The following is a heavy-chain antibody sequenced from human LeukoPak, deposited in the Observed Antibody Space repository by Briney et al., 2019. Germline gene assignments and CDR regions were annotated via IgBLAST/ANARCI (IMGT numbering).Heavy chain of an antibody. V-gene: IGHV4-59*01. J-gene: IGHJ5*02. CDR1: GGSISSYY. Sequence: SETLSLTCTVSGGSISSYYWNWIRQPPGKGLEWIGYIYYSGSTNYNPSLKSRVTISVDTSKNQFSLKLSSVTAADTAVYYCARDRCSGGSCYSVGPWFDPWGQGTLVTVSS. CDR2: IYYSGST. CDR3: ARDRCSGGSCYSVGPWFDP. D-gene: IGHD2-15*01.